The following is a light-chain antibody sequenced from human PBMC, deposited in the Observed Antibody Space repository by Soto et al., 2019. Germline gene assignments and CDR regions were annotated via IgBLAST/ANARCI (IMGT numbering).Light chain of an antibody. CDR1: SGHSSYA. V-gene: IGLV4-69*01. CDR3: QTWGTGTPYV. J-gene: IGLJ1*01. CDR2: LNSDGSH. Sequence: QHVLTQSPSASASLGASVKLTCTLSSGHSSYAIAWHQQQPEKGPRYLMKLNSDGSHSKGDGIPDRFSGSSSGAERYLTISSLQSEDEADYYCQTWGTGTPYVFGTGTKLTVL.